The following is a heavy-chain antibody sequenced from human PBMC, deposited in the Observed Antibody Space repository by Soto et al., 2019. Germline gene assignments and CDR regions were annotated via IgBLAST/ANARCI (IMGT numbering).Heavy chain of an antibody. CDR2: ISSSSSYI. CDR3: AGGYSYGYDSLRTDYYGMDV. Sequence: PGGSLRLSCAASGLTFSSYSMNWVRQAPGKGLEWVSSISSSSSYIYYADSVKGRFTISRDNAKNSLYLQMNSLRAEDTAVYYCAGGYSYGYDSLRTDYYGMDVWGQGTTVTVSS. V-gene: IGHV3-21*01. J-gene: IGHJ6*02. D-gene: IGHD5-18*01. CDR1: GLTFSSYS.